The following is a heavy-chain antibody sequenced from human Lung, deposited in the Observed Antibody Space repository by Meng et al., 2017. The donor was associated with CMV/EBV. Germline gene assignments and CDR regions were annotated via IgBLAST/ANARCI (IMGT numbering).Heavy chain of an antibody. D-gene: IGHD2-2*01. CDR3: ARGRGYCSSTNCYQNFDY. J-gene: IGHJ4*02. Sequence: GGSXRLXCTASGFIFSDYSMSWVRQAPGKGLEWVSSISSSSIHIYYADSTKGRFTISRDNAKKSLYLQMNSLRAEDTAVYYCARGRGYCSSTNCYQNFDYWXQGTXVTVSS. CDR1: GFIFSDYS. CDR2: ISSSSIHI. V-gene: IGHV3-21*01.